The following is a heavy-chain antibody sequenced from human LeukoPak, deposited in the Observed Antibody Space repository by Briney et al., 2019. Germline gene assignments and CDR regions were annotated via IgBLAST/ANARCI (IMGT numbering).Heavy chain of an antibody. CDR3: ARVLWGYYGSGPLDS. CDR2: IYYTGNT. D-gene: IGHD3-10*01. Sequence: SETLSLTCKVSGGSISDENYYWTWVRQHPVKGLEWIGYIYYTGNTNYNPSLKSRVTISMDTSKNQFSLKLTSMTAAATAVYYCARVLWGYYGSGPLDSWGQGTLVTVSS. V-gene: IGHV4-31*03. J-gene: IGHJ4*02. CDR1: GGSISDENYY.